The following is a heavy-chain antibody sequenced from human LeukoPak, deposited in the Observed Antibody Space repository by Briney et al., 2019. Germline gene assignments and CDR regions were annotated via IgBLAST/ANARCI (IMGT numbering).Heavy chain of an antibody. CDR2: IYHSGST. CDR3: ARGWLQPRFASNWFDP. J-gene: IGHJ5*02. D-gene: IGHD5-24*01. CDR1: GYSISSGYY. Sequence: PSETLSLTCTVSGYSISSGYYWGWIRQPPGKGLEWIGSIYHSGSTYYNPSLKSRVTISVDTSKNQFSLKLSSVTAADTAVYYCARGWLQPRFASNWFDPWGQGTLVTVSS. V-gene: IGHV4-38-2*02.